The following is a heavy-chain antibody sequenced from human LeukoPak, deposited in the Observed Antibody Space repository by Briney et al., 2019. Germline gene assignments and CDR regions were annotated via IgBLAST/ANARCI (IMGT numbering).Heavy chain of an antibody. CDR1: GYTFTSYY. CDR3: ARAPGQGGAHDAFDI. D-gene: IGHD2-21*01. V-gene: IGHV1-46*01. J-gene: IGHJ3*02. CDR2: INPSGGST. Sequence: ASVKVSCKASGYTFTSYYMHWVRQAPGQGLEWMGIINPSGGSTSYAQKFQGRVTMTRDTSTSTVYMELSSLRSEDTGVYYCARAPGQGGAHDAFDIWGQGTMVTVSS.